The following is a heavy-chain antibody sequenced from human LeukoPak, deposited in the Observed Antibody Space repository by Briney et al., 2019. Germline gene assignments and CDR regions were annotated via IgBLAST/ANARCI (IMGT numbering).Heavy chain of an antibody. Sequence: ASVKVSCKASGYTFTSYYMHWVRQAPGQWLEWMGIINPSGGSTSYAQKFQGRVTMTRDTSTSTVYMELSSLRSEDTAVYYCARDPDYYDSSGSYYELGYWGQGTLVTVSS. CDR1: GYTFTSYY. CDR3: ARDPDYYDSSGSYYELGY. V-gene: IGHV1-46*01. CDR2: INPSGGST. J-gene: IGHJ4*02. D-gene: IGHD3-22*01.